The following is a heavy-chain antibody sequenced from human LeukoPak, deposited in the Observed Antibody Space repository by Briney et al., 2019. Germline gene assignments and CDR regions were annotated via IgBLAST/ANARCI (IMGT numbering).Heavy chain of an antibody. CDR2: ISAYNGNT. CDR3: ARYYSSSPLSY. J-gene: IGHJ4*02. D-gene: IGHD6-13*01. CDR1: GYSFTSYW. Sequence: GESLKISCKGSGYSFTSYWISWVRQAPGQGLEWMGWISAYNGNTNYAQKLQGRVTMTTDTSTSTAYMELRSLRSDDTAVYYCARYYSSSPLSYWGQGTLVTVSS. V-gene: IGHV1-18*04.